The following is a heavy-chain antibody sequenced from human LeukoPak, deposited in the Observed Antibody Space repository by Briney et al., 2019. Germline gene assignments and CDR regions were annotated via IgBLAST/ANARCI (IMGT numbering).Heavy chain of an antibody. V-gene: IGHV4-61*02. CDR2: IYTSGST. CDR3: ARARGCYGDYVSLYNWFDP. D-gene: IGHD4-17*01. CDR1: GGSISSGSYY. J-gene: IGHJ5*02. Sequence: SETLSLTCTVSGGSISSGSYYWSWIRQPAGKGLEWIGRIYTSGSTNYNPSLKSRVTISVDTSKNQFSLKLSSVTAADTAVYYCARARGCYGDYVSLYNWFDPWGQGTLVTVSS.